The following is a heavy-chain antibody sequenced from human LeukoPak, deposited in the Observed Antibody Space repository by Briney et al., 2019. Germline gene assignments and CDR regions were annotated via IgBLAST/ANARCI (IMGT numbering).Heavy chain of an antibody. V-gene: IGHV3-30*04. J-gene: IGHJ4*02. D-gene: IGHD6-19*01. CDR3: AKAGSSGSFDS. Sequence: PGGSLRLSCAASGFTFSSYAMHWVRQAPGKGLEWVALISYDGSNKYYADAVKGRFTISRDNSKNTLYLQMNSLRADDTSVYYCAKAGSSGSFDSWGQGTLVTVSS. CDR2: ISYDGSNK. CDR1: GFTFSSYA.